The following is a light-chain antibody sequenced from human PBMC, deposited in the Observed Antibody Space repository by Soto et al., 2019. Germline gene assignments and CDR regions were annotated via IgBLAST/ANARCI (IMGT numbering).Light chain of an antibody. V-gene: IGKV3-20*01. J-gene: IGKJ1*01. Sequence: EIVLTQSPGTLSLSPGERATLSCRASQSVSSSYLAWYQQKLGQAPRLLIYGAASRATGIPDRFSGSGSGTDFTLTISRLGHEDFAVYYCQQYASSPWTFGQGTKVEIK. CDR3: QQYASSPWT. CDR2: GAA. CDR1: QSVSSSY.